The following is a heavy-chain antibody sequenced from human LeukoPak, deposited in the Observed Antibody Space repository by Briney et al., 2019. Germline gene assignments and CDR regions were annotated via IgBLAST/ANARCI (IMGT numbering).Heavy chain of an antibody. CDR1: GYTFTGYY. D-gene: IGHD3-22*01. J-gene: IGHJ4*02. CDR2: INPNSGGT. Sequence: GASVKVSCKASGYTFTGYYMYWVRQAPGQGLEWMGWINPNSGGTNYAQKFQGRVTMTRDTSISTAYMELSRLRSDDTAVYYCARAPVTHYYDSSGYSDYWGQGTLVTVSS. CDR3: ARAPVTHYYDSSGYSDY. V-gene: IGHV1-2*02.